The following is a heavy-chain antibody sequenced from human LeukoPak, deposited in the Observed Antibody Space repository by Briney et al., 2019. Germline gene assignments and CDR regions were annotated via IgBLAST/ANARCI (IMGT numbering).Heavy chain of an antibody. D-gene: IGHD6-13*01. V-gene: IGHV3-9*03. Sequence: GGSLRLSCAASGFTFDDYAMHWVRQAPGKGLEWVSGVSWNSGSIGYADSVKGRFTISRDNAKNSLYLQMNSLRAEDMASYYCAKFSQYSSSWYAPGYFDYWGQGTLVTVSS. J-gene: IGHJ4*02. CDR1: GFTFDDYA. CDR3: AKFSQYSSSWYAPGYFDY. CDR2: VSWNSGSI.